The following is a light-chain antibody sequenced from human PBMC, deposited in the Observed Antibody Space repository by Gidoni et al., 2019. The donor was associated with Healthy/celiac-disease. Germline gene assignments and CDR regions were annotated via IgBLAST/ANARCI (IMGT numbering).Light chain of an antibody. CDR2: AAS. J-gene: IGKJ1*01. CDR3: QQSYSTPRT. V-gene: IGKV1-39*01. Sequence: DIQMTQSPSSLSASVGDRVTITCRASQSISSYLNWYQQQPGKAPKLLIDAASSLQSGVPSRCSGSGSGTDFTLTISSLQPEDFATYYCQQSYSTPRTFGQGTKVEIK. CDR1: QSISSY.